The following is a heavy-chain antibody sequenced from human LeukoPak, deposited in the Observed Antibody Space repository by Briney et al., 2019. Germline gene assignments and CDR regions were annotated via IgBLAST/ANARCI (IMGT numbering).Heavy chain of an antibody. D-gene: IGHD1-26*01. V-gene: IGHV3-33*01. J-gene: IGHJ4*02. CDR3: ARGDIVGATTTPFDY. CDR1: GFTFRSYG. CDR2: IWYDGSNQ. Sequence: GGSLRLSCAASGFTFRSYGMHWVRQAPGKGLEWVAVIWYDGSNQYYADSVKGRFTISRDNSKNTLYLQMNSLRAEDTAVYYCARGDIVGATTTPFDYWGQGTLVTVSS.